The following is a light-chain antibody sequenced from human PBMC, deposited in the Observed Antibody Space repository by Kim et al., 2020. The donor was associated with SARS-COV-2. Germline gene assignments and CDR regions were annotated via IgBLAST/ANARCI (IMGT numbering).Light chain of an antibody. CDR2: GAS. J-gene: IGKJ3*01. Sequence: EIVMTQSPATLSVSPGERATLSCRASQSVTSNLAWYQQKPGQAPRLLIYGASIRATGIPVRFVGSGSGTEFTLTISSLQSEDIAVYYCQQYKNWPFFGPGTKVDIK. CDR3: QQYKNWPF. CDR1: QSVTSN. V-gene: IGKV3-15*01.